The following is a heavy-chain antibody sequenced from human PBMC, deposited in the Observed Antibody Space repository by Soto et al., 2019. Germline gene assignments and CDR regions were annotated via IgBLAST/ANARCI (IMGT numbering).Heavy chain of an antibody. CDR2: INHSGSS. CDR3: ARDSTRRGACDV. V-gene: IGHV4-39*07. D-gene: IGHD2-2*01. Sequence: SETLSLTCTVSGGSISSSSYYWTWIRQPPGKGLEWIGEINHSGSSNSNPSLKSRVTISVDTSKNQFSLKLNSVTAADTAVYYCARDSTRRGACDVWGQGTMVTVSS. J-gene: IGHJ3*01. CDR1: GGSISSSSYY.